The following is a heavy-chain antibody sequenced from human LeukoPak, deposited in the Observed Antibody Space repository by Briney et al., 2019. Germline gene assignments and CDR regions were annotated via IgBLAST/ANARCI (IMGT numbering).Heavy chain of an antibody. V-gene: IGHV3-23*01. J-gene: IGHJ5*02. CDR3: ARCMVLSQGWCNWFDP. D-gene: IGHD6-13*01. Sequence: GGSLRLSCAASGFDLTTYAMTWVRQAPAKGLEWVSSIRIGGGGTYYADSVKGLFTISRGNSENTLHLQMNNLRVEDTARYFCARCMVLSQGWCNWFDPWGQGTLVTVSS. CDR1: GFDLTTYA. CDR2: IRIGGGGT.